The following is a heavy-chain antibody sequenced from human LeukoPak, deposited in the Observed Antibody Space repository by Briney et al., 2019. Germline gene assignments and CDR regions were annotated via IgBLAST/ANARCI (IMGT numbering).Heavy chain of an antibody. D-gene: IGHD3-3*01. CDR1: GYTFTGYY. CDR3: ARGFNDFWSGYYSY. V-gene: IGHV1-2*02. J-gene: IGHJ4*02. Sequence: ASVKVSCKASGYTFTGYYMHWVRQAPGQGLEWMGWINPNSGGTNYAQKFQGRVTMTRDTSISTAYMELSRLGSDDTAVYYCARGFNDFWSGYYSYWGQGTLVTVSS. CDR2: INPNSGGT.